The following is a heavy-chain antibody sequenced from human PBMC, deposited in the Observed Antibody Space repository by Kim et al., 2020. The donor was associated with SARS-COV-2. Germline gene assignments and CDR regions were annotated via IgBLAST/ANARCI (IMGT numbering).Heavy chain of an antibody. CDR1: GFSFKNYD. CDR2: ISHTGASA. CDR3: AKIAPPSLRELTEDDMDV. Sequence: GGSLRLSCVASGFSFKNYDMTWVRQAPGKGLEWLASISHTGASAYYADSVKGRFTISRDNSVNSVYLQVNSLRAEDSALYFCAKIAPPSLRELTEDDMDVWGQGTAVTVSS. J-gene: IGHJ6*02. D-gene: IGHD1-7*01. V-gene: IGHV3-23*01.